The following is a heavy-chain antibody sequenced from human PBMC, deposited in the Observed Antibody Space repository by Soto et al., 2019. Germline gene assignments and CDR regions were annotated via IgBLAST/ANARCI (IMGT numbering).Heavy chain of an antibody. Sequence: QVQLVESGGGLVKPGGSLRLSCAASGFSFSDYYMSWIRQAPGKGPEWISYISSSGSTIYYADSVKGRFTVSRDNAKDSLWLQVNSLRAEDTAVYYCARNGYCSRDACSYGVDVWGQGTTVTVSS. J-gene: IGHJ6*02. CDR2: ISSSGSTI. D-gene: IGHD2-15*01. CDR1: GFSFSDYY. V-gene: IGHV3-11*01. CDR3: ARNGYCSRDACSYGVDV.